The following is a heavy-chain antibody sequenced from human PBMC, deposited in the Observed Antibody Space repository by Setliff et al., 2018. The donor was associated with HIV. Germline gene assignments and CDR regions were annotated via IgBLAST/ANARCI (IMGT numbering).Heavy chain of an antibody. CDR1: GDSISSGSYY. CDR3: ASSGYSGYDEGAFDI. Sequence: SETLSLTCSVSGDSISSGSYYWSWIRQPAGKGLEWIGHIYTGGSTNYNPSLKSRVTISVDTSKNQFSLKLSSVTAADTAVYYCASSGYSGYDEGAFDIWGQGTMVTVSS. D-gene: IGHD5-12*01. V-gene: IGHV4-61*09. J-gene: IGHJ3*02. CDR2: IYTGGST.